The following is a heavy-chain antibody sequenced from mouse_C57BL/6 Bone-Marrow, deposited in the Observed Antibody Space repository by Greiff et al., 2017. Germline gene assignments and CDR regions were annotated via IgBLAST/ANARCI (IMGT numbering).Heavy chain of an antibody. Sequence: EVQLQQSGAELVKPGASVKLSCTASGFNIKDYYMHWVKQRTEQGLEWIGRIDPEDGETKNAPKFQGKATITADTSSNTAYLQLSSLTSEDTAVYYCSRGYGSSPFAYWGQGTLVTVSA. CDR3: SRGYGSSPFAY. D-gene: IGHD1-1*01. V-gene: IGHV14-2*01. CDR1: GFNIKDYY. J-gene: IGHJ3*01. CDR2: IDPEDGET.